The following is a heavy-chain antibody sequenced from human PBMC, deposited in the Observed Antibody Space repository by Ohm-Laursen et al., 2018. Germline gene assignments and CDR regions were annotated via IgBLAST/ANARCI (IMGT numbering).Heavy chain of an antibody. V-gene: IGHV3-23*01. D-gene: IGHD3-10*01. CDR1: GFTFSSYA. CDR2: ISAGGAGT. CDR3: AKGFGDI. J-gene: IGHJ3*02. Sequence: LSLTCAASGFTFSSYAMSWVRQAPGKGLEWVSAISAGGAGTYYADSVKGRFTISRDNSRNTLSLQLNSLRAEDTAVYYCAKGFGDIWGQGTMVTVSS.